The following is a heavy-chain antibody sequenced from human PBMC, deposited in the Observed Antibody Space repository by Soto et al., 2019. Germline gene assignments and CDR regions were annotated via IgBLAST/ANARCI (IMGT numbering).Heavy chain of an antibody. CDR2: IIPIFGTA. J-gene: IGHJ3*02. V-gene: IGHV1-69*13. CDR1: GGTFSSYA. Sequence: GASVKVSCKASGGTFSSYAISWVRQAPGQGLEWMGGIIPIFGTANYAQKFQGRVTITADESTSTAYMELSSLRSEDTAVYYCARDAGQRAYYYDSSGYYKDDAFDIWGQGTMVTVS. CDR3: ARDAGQRAYYYDSSGYYKDDAFDI. D-gene: IGHD3-22*01.